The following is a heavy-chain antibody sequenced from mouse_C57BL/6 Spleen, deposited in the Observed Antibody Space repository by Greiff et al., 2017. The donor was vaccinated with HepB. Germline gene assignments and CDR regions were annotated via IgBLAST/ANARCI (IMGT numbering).Heavy chain of an antibody. V-gene: IGHV5-4*01. CDR2: ISDGGSYT. D-gene: IGHD1-1*01. J-gene: IGHJ2*01. CDR1: GFTFSSYA. CDR3: ARDYYGSSYFDD. Sequence: EVKLVESGGGLVKPGGSLKLSCAASGFTFSSYAMSWVRQTPEKRLEWVATISDGGSYTYYPDNVKGRCTISRDNAKNNRYLQMSHLKSEDTAMYDCARDYYGSSYFDDWGQGTTLTVSS.